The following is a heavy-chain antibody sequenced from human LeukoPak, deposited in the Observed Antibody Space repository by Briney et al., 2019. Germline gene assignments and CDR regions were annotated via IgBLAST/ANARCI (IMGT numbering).Heavy chain of an antibody. J-gene: IGHJ5*02. D-gene: IGHD6-13*01. CDR3: ARSQYSSSWYLSWFDP. V-gene: IGHV4-30-2*01. CDR1: GGSISSGGYS. Sequence: PSETLSLTCAVSGGSISSGGYSWRWIRQPPGTGLEWIGYIYHSGSTYYNPSLKSRVTISVDRSKNQFSLKLSSVTAADTAVYYCARSQYSSSWYLSWFDPWGQGTLVTVSS. CDR2: IYHSGST.